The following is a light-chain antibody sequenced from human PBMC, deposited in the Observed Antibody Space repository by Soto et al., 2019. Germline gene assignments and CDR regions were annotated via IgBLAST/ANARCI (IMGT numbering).Light chain of an antibody. V-gene: IGLV2-14*03. CDR1: SSDFDDYTY. Sequence: QSVLTQPASVSGSPGQSVTISCTGTSSDFDDYTYVSWYQQHPGKAPKLMMYDVSYRPSGVSNRFSASKSDNTASLTISGLQAEDEAVYYCTSYRSTDTVWVLGGGTKVTVL. J-gene: IGLJ3*02. CDR3: TSYRSTDTVWV. CDR2: DVS.